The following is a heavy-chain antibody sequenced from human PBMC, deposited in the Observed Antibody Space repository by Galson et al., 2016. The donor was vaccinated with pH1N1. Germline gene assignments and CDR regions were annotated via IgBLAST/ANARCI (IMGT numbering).Heavy chain of an antibody. CDR1: GFSFRSYW. J-gene: IGHJ5*02. D-gene: IGHD3-10*01. CDR2: INQDGSKT. Sequence: SLRLSCAASGFSFRSYWMGWVRQAPGKGLEWVASINQDGSKTSFVDSVKGRLAISRDNAKTSMFLQMNSLRAEDTAVYYCARGVWFGELGAWFDPWGQGTLVTVSS. V-gene: IGHV3-7*03. CDR3: ARGVWFGELGAWFDP.